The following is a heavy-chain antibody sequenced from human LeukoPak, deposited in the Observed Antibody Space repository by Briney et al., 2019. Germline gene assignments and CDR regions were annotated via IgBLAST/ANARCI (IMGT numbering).Heavy chain of an antibody. CDR3: ASGPDYYDSSGYIDY. Sequence: GGSLRLSCAASGLTFSSHWMHWVRQAPGKGLVWVSRITNDGSSTTYADSVKGRFTISRDNAKNMLYLQVNSLRAEDTAVYYCASGPDYYDSSGYIDYWGQGTLVTVSS. J-gene: IGHJ4*02. CDR1: GLTFSSHW. CDR2: ITNDGSST. D-gene: IGHD3-22*01. V-gene: IGHV3-74*01.